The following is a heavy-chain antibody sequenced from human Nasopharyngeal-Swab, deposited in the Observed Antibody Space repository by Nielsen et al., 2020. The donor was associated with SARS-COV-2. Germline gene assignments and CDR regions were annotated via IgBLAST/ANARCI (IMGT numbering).Heavy chain of an antibody. V-gene: IGHV1-24*01. Sequence: ASVKVSCKVSGYTLTELSMHWVRQAPGKGLEWMGCFDPEDGETIYAQKFQGRVTMTEDTSTDTAYMELSSLRSEDTAVYYCATGVAVAGRTHFVDYWGQGTLVTVSS. CDR2: FDPEDGET. CDR1: GYTLTELS. D-gene: IGHD6-19*01. J-gene: IGHJ4*02. CDR3: ATGVAVAGRTHFVDY.